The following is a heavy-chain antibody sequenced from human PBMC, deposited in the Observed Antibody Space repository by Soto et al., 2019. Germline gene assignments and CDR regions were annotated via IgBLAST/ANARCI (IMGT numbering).Heavy chain of an antibody. CDR2: ISGSGGSP. V-gene: IGHV3-23*01. CDR3: AKEDLYCSSTSCYGDYYYYYMDV. Sequence: GGSLRLSCAASGFTFSSYAMSWIRQAPGKGLEWVSAISGSGGSPYYADSVKGRFTISRDNSKNTLYLRMNSLRAEDTAVYYCAKEDLYCSSTSCYGDYYYYYMDVWGKGTTVTVSS. J-gene: IGHJ6*03. CDR1: GFTFSSYA. D-gene: IGHD2-2*01.